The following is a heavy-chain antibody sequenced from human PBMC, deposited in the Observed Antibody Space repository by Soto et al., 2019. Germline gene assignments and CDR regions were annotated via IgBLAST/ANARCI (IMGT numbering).Heavy chain of an antibody. D-gene: IGHD1-26*01. CDR1: GFTFSSYA. V-gene: IGHV3-23*01. CDR2: ISGSGGST. Sequence: GGSLRLSCAASGFTFSSYAMSWVRQAPGKGLEWVSAISGSGGSTYYADPVKGRFTISRDNSKNTLYLQMNSLRAEDTAVYYCAKDRIAGDSFSGDYWGQGTLVTVSS. CDR3: AKDRIAGDSFSGDY. J-gene: IGHJ4*02.